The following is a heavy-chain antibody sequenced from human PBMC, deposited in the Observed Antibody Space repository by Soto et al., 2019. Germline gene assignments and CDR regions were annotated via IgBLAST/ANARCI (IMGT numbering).Heavy chain of an antibody. V-gene: IGHV1-8*02. J-gene: IGHJ5*01. CDR1: GNCVIYNY. Sequence: SGNCSCYPSGNCVIYNYLSVGRQATGQGLEWMGWMNPGSGDTGYAQKFQGRVTMTRDISIDTASMEFSSLRSDYTAIYYCARMETFGSLNGFDSWGQGTLVTV. CDR3: ARMETFGSLNGFDS. D-gene: IGHD3-16*01. CDR2: MNPGSGDT.